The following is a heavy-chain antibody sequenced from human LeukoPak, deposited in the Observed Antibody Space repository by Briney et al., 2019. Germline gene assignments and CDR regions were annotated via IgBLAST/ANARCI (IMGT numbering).Heavy chain of an antibody. CDR2: IWYDGSNK. V-gene: IGHV3-33*06. Sequence: GGXLRLSCAASGFTFSSYGMHWVRQAPGKGLEGVAVIWYDGSNKYYADSVKGGFTIYRDNSKKRLYMKMNSLRAEDTAVYYCAKDPTRYYYSPTVWFAPWGQGTLVTVSS. D-gene: IGHD3-10*01. J-gene: IGHJ5*02. CDR1: GFTFSSYG. CDR3: AKDPTRYYYSPTVWFAP.